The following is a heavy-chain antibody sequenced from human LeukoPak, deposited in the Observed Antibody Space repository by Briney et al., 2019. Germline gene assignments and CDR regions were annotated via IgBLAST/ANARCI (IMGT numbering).Heavy chain of an antibody. CDR3: ARRPRTTVNWFDP. Sequence: PGGSLRLSCAASGFTFSTYNMNWVRQAPGKGLEWVSSITSSSSYIYYADSVKGRFTISRDNAKNSLYLQMNSLRAEDTAVYYCARRPRTTVNWFDPWGQGTLVTVSS. D-gene: IGHD4-17*01. J-gene: IGHJ5*02. V-gene: IGHV3-21*01. CDR1: GFTFSTYN. CDR2: ITSSSSYI.